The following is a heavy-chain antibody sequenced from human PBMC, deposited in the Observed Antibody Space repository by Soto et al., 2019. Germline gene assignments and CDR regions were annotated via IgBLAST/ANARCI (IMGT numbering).Heavy chain of an antibody. V-gene: IGHV4-59*08. CDR3: RRSSRYSTDV. Sequence: PSETLSLTCTVSGGSISSYYWSWIRQPPGKGLEWIGYTYYSGSTNYNPSLKSQVTISVDTSKNQFSLNVISVTAADTAVYYCRRSSRYSTDVWGQGTTVTVSS. CDR2: TYYSGST. D-gene: IGHD6-13*01. J-gene: IGHJ6*02. CDR1: GGSISSYY.